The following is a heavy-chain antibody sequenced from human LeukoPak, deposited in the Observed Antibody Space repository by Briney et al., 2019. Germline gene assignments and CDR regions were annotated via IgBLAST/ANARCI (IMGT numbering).Heavy chain of an antibody. V-gene: IGHV3-20*04. CDR3: ATQRREDVLLWFGESYYFDY. CDR1: GFTFDDYG. Sequence: PGGSLRLSCAASGFTFDDYGMSWVRRAPGKGLGWVSGINWNGGSTGYADSVKGRFTISRDNAKNSLYLQMNSLRAEDTALYYCATQRREDVLLWFGESYYFDYWGQGTLVTVSS. J-gene: IGHJ4*02. CDR2: INWNGGST. D-gene: IGHD3-10*01.